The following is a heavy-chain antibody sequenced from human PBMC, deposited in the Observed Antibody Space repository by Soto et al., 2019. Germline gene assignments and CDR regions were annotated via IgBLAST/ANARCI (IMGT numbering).Heavy chain of an antibody. V-gene: IGHV1-18*01. J-gene: IGHJ5*02. D-gene: IGHD2-2*01. Sequence: GASVKVSCKASGYTFTSYGISWVRQAPGQGLGWMGWISAYNGNTNYAQKLQGRVTMTTDTSTSTAYMELRSLRSDDTAVYYCARESPGVGYCSSTSCYPRSYNWFDPWGQGTLVTVSS. CDR3: ARESPGVGYCSSTSCYPRSYNWFDP. CDR2: ISAYNGNT. CDR1: GYTFTSYG.